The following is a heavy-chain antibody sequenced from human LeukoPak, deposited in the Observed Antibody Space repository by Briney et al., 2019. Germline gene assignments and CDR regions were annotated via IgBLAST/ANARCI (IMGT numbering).Heavy chain of an antibody. V-gene: IGHV3-23*01. D-gene: IGHD3-3*01. CDR2: IIASAGST. CDR1: GLTFGDYA. Sequence: PGGSLRLSCTVSGLTFGDYAMSWVRQAPGKGLEWVSHIIASAGSTDYADSVKGRFTISRDNSKNTLYIQMNSLRAEDTAAYYCARGVIDFWSGYYREGSYYFDYWGQGTLVTVSS. J-gene: IGHJ4*02. CDR3: ARGVIDFWSGYYREGSYYFDY.